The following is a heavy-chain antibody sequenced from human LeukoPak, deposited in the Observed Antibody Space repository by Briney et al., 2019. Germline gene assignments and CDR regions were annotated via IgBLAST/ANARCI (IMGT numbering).Heavy chain of an antibody. V-gene: IGHV3-30*04. Sequence: GRSLRLSCAASGYTFSNYAMHWVRRAPGKGLEWVAVISYDESNKYADSVRGRFTISRDNSKNTQYLQMNSLRAEDTAVYYCARDAYGMDVSGQGTTVTVFS. CDR3: ARDAYGMDV. J-gene: IGHJ6*02. CDR2: ISYDESNK. CDR1: GYTFSNYA.